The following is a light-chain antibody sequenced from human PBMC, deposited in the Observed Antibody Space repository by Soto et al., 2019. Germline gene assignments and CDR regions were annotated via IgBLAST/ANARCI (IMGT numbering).Light chain of an antibody. CDR1: QSVTSY. V-gene: IGKV3-11*01. J-gene: IGKJ5*01. CDR3: QERSKWPTT. Sequence: EIVLTQSPATLSLSPGERATLSCRASQSVTSYLAWYQQIPGQAPRLLIYDASNRAPGIPARLSGSGSGTDFTLTISSREPEDFVVYYCQERSKWPTTFGQGTRLAMK. CDR2: DAS.